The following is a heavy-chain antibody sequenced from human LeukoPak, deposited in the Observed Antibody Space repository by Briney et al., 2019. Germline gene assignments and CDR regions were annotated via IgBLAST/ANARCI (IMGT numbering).Heavy chain of an antibody. CDR2: IRYDGSNK. V-gene: IGHV3-30*02. D-gene: IGHD2-2*01. Sequence: GGSLRLSCAASGFTFSSYGMHWVRQAPGKGLEWVAFIRYDGSNKYYADSVKGRFTISRDNSKNTLYLQMNSLRAEDTAVYYCAKESRCSSTSCYEGDFDYWGQGTLVTVSS. CDR3: AKESRCSSTSCYEGDFDY. J-gene: IGHJ4*02. CDR1: GFTFSSYG.